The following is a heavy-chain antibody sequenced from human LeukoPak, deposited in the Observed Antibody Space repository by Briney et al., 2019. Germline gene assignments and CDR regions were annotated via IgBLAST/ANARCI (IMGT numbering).Heavy chain of an antibody. CDR1: GGSISSHY. D-gene: IGHD6-19*01. CDR3: ARAPGYSSGSYFDY. V-gene: IGHV4-59*11. CDR2: IYYSGST. Sequence: SETLSLTRTVSGGSISSHYWSWIRQPPGKGLEWIGYIYYSGSTNYNPSLKSRVTISVDTSKNQFSLKLSSVTAADTAVYYCARAPGYSSGSYFDYWGQGTLVTVSS. J-gene: IGHJ4*02.